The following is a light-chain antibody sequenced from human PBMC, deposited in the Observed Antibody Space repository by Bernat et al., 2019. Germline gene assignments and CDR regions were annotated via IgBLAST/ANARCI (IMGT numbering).Light chain of an antibody. V-gene: IGKV2-28*01. J-gene: IGKJ4*01. Sequence: DIVLTQSPISLPVTPGEPASISCRSGQSLLHSNGFHHLDWYLQRPGQPPQLLSSFALNRASGVPDRFSGSGSGTDFTLKISRVEAEDVGVSYCLQALQTPVTFGGGTKVENK. CDR2: FAL. CDR3: LQALQTPVT. CDR1: QSLLHSNGFHH.